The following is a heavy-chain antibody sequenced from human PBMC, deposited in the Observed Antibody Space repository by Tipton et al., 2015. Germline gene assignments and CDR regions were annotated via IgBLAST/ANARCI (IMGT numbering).Heavy chain of an antibody. CDR1: GGSVSSDSYY. D-gene: IGHD3-3*01. CDR2: IDYSGST. Sequence: GLVKPSETLSLTCTVSGGSVSSDSYYWNWIRQPPGKGLEWIGYIDYSGSTAYNPSLKSRVTISVDTSKNQFSLKLSSVTAADTAVYYCARGSAILGVINPTCDYWGQGTLVTVSS. CDR3: ARGSAILGVINPTCDY. J-gene: IGHJ4*02. V-gene: IGHV4-61*01.